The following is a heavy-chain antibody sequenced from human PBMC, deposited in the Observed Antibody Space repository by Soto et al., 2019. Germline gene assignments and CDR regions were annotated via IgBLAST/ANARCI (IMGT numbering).Heavy chain of an antibody. J-gene: IGHJ6*02. Sequence: PSETLSLTCTVSGGSISSYYWSWIRQPPGKGLEWIGYIYYSGSTNYNPSLKSRVTISVDTSKNQFSLKLSSVTAADTAVYYCARFSGTMVRGVFWDYYGMDVWGQGTTVTVSS. V-gene: IGHV4-59*01. CDR3: ARFSGTMVRGVFWDYYGMDV. D-gene: IGHD3-10*01. CDR1: GGSISSYY. CDR2: IYYSGST.